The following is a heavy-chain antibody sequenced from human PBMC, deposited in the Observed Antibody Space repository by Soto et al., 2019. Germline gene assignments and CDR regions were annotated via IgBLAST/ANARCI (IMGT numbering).Heavy chain of an antibody. J-gene: IGHJ4*02. V-gene: IGHV1-69*13. CDR3: ARDSGAKLSSS. Sequence: SVKVSCKASGGTFSSYRINWVRQAPGQGLEWVGGIVPIYRTADYAQKFQGRVTITADESARTAYMELRGLKSQDTAVYYCARDSGAKLSSSWGQGTLVAVSS. CDR2: IVPIYRTA. D-gene: IGHD6-13*01. CDR1: GGTFSSYR.